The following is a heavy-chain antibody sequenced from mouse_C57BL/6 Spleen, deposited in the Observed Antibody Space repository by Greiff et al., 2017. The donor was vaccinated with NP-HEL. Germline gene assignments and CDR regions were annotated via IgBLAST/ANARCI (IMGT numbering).Heavy chain of an antibody. J-gene: IGHJ2*01. Sequence: EVQLQQSGPELVKPGASVKISCKASGYSFTGYYMNWVKQSPEKSLEWIGEINPSTGGTTYNQKFKAKATLTVDKSSSTAYMQLKSLTSEDSAVYYCARSGDYPFDYWGQGTTLTVSS. CDR3: ARSGDYPFDY. CDR1: GYSFTGYY. V-gene: IGHV1-42*01. D-gene: IGHD2-4*01. CDR2: INPSTGGT.